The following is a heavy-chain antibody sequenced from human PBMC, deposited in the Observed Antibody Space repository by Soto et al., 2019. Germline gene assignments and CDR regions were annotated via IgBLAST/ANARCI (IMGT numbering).Heavy chain of an antibody. Sequence: PGGSLRLSCTAAGFTLGDYAMSWGRQAPGKGLEWVGVIRIKAYGGTTEYAASVKGRFTISRDDSKRIAYLQMNSLKTEDTAVYYCTRDTRGSSWGDSYYYGMDVWRQGNTVTVSS. V-gene: IGHV3-49*04. CDR2: IRIKAYGGTT. CDR1: GFTLGDYA. D-gene: IGHD6-13*01. J-gene: IGHJ6*02. CDR3: TRDTRGSSWGDSYYYGMDV.